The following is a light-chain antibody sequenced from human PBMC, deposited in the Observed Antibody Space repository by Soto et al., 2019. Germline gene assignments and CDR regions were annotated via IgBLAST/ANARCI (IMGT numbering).Light chain of an antibody. CDR1: SSDVGYSNY. CDR2: DVS. J-gene: IGLJ1*01. Sequence: QSVLTQPASVSGSPGQSITISCTETSSDVGYSNYVSWYQQLPGKAPKLMIYDVSDRPSGVSNRFSGSKSGSTASLTISGLQAEDEADYYCSSYTSSSLYVFGTGTKVTV. CDR3: SSYTSSSLYV. V-gene: IGLV2-14*01.